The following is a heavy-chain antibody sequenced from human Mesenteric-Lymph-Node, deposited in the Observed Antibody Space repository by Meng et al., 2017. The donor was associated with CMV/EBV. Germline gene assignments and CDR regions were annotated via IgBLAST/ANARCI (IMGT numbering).Heavy chain of an antibody. CDR2: ISKDGTNK. D-gene: IGHD1-26*01. V-gene: IGHV3-30*19. CDR1: GFSFSDRY. J-gene: IGHJ2*01. CDR3: AREKGYSGAEVRYFDL. Sequence: GFSFSDRYMDWVRQAPGKGLHWVAFISKDGTNKLYADSVKGRFTVSRDNSKNTVYLQLYSLRPEDTAVYYCAREKGYSGAEVRYFDLWGRGTLVTVSS.